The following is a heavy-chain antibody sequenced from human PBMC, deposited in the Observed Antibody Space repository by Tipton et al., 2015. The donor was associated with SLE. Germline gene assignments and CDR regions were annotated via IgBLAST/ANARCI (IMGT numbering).Heavy chain of an antibody. CDR3: ARDPPVGATSYWYFDL. CDR1: GGSISRYY. J-gene: IGHJ2*01. D-gene: IGHD1-26*01. Sequence: TLSLTCTVSGGSISRYYWSWIRQSPGKGLEWIGHIYDFGKTNYNPSLKSRITMSLDRSRNQFSLRLDYVTAADSARYYCARDPPVGATSYWYFDLWGRGTLVTVSS. V-gene: IGHV4-59*01. CDR2: IYDFGKT.